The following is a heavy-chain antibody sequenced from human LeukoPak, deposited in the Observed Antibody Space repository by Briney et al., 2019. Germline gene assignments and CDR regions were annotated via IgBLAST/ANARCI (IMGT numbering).Heavy chain of an antibody. CDR3: ARDPLTQNDH. D-gene: IGHD1-14*01. Sequence: GGSLRLSCAASGFTFSSYWMHWVRQAPGKGLVWVANIKQDGNEKYYVDSVKGRFAISRDNAKNSLYLQMNSLRAEDTAVYYCARDPLTQNDHWGQGTLVSVSS. J-gene: IGHJ4*02. V-gene: IGHV3-7*01. CDR1: GFTFSSYW. CDR2: IKQDGNEK.